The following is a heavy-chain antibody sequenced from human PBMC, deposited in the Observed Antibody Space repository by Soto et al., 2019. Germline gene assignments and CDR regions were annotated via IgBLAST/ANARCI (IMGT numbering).Heavy chain of an antibody. CDR3: ARDLAKGGASAVFDY. V-gene: IGHV1-2*02. Sequence: GASVKVSCRASGYTFTVYYMHWVRQAPGRGLEWMGWINPKSGGTMYPQKFQGRVTMTWDTSISTAYMALTRLRSDDTAVYYCARDLAKGGASAVFDYSGQRTLLAVSS. CDR2: INPKSGGT. CDR1: GYTFTVYY. J-gene: IGHJ4*02. D-gene: IGHD2-15*01.